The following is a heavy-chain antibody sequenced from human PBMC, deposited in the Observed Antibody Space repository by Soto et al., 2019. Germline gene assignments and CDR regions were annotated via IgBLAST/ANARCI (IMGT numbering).Heavy chain of an antibody. Sequence: QLQLQESGPGLVKPSETLSLTCTVSGGSISSSSYYWGWNRQPPGKVLEWIGSIYYSRSTYYNPSLKSRVTISVDTSKHQYALKLSSVTAADTAVYYCASFVDGLGCDPTRGAFDIWGQGTMVTVSS. V-gene: IGHV4-39*01. D-gene: IGHD2-21*02. CDR2: IYYSRST. J-gene: IGHJ3*02. CDR1: GGSISSSSYY. CDR3: ASFVDGLGCDPTRGAFDI.